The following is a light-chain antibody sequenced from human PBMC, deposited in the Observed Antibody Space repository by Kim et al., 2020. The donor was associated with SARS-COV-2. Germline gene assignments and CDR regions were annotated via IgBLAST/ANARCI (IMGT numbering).Light chain of an antibody. CDR1: SSDVGGYNY. CDR3: SSYAGSNTWV. J-gene: IGLJ3*02. CDR2: EVS. Sequence: QSALTQPPSASGSPGQSVTISCTGTSSDVGGYNYVSWYQQHPGKAPKLMIYEVSKRPSGVPDRFSGSKSSNTASLTVSGLQAEDEADYYCSSYAGSNTWVFCGGTQLTVL. V-gene: IGLV2-8*01.